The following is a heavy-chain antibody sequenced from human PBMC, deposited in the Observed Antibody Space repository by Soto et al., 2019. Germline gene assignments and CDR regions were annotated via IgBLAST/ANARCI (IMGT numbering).Heavy chain of an antibody. CDR2: MWYDGSNT. CDR3: ARAMDPTGVYY. V-gene: IGHV3-33*01. J-gene: IGHJ4*02. Sequence: QVQLVESGGGVVQPGRSLRLSCAASGFTFSNSAMHWVRQAPGKGLEWVAFMWYDGSNTYYADSVKGRFTISRDNSKNTWYLQMNSLRAEDTAVYYCARAMDPTGVYYWGQGTLVTVSS. CDR1: GFTFSNSA. D-gene: IGHD3-16*01.